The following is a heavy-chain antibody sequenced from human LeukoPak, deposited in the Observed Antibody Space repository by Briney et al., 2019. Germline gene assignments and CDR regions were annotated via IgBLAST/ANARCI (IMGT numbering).Heavy chain of an antibody. CDR1: GFTFSTYW. CDR2: IKQDGSEK. V-gene: IGHV3-7*01. Sequence: GGSLRLSCAASGFTFSTYWMSWVRQAPGKGLEWVANIKQDGSEKYYLDSVKGRFTISRDNAKNSLYLQMNNLRAEDTAAYYCARESYMDVWGKGTTVTVSS. J-gene: IGHJ6*03. CDR3: ARESYMDV.